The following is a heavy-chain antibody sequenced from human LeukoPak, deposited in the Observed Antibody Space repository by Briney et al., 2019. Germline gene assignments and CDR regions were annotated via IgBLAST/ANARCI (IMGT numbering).Heavy chain of an antibody. CDR3: ARDESIEVAWGHYFDY. CDR2: ISAYNGNT. Sequence: ASVKGSCKASGYTFTSYGISWVRQAPGHGLEWMGWISAYNGNTNYAQKLHGRVTMTTDTSTITAYMELTRLRSDGTAVYYCARDESIEVAWGHYFDYWGQGTLVTVSS. CDR1: GYTFTSYG. J-gene: IGHJ4*02. V-gene: IGHV1-18*01. D-gene: IGHD6-19*01.